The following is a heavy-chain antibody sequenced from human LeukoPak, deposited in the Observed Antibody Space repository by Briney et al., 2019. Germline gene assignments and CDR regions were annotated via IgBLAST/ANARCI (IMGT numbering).Heavy chain of an antibody. CDR3: AGPSRTYYDFWRAYYMDV. CDR2: IYTSGST. D-gene: IGHD3-3*01. V-gene: IGHV4-4*07. CDR1: GGSISSYY. J-gene: IGHJ6*03. Sequence: PSETLSLTCTVSGGSISSYYWSWIRQPAGKGLVWIGRIYTSGSTNYNPSLKSRVTMSVDTSKNQFSLKLSSVTAADTAVYYCAGPSRTYYDFWRAYYMDVWGKGTTVTVSS.